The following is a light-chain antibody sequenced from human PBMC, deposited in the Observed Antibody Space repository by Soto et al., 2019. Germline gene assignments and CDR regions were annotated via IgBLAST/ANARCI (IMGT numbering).Light chain of an antibody. CDR2: AAS. Sequence: AIRMTQSPSSLSASTGDRVTITCRASQGISSYLAWYQQKPGKAPKLLNYAASTLQSGVPSRFSGSGSGTDFTLTISCLQSEDFATYYCQQYYSYPPVTFGQGTKVEIK. CDR1: QGISSY. V-gene: IGKV1-8*01. CDR3: QQYYSYPPVT. J-gene: IGKJ1*01.